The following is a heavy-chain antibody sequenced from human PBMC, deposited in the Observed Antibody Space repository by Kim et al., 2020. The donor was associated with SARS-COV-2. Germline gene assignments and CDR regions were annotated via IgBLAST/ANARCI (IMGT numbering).Heavy chain of an antibody. CDR3: ARGPPFRLVAPRLPYNWFDP. CDR2: INAGNGNT. J-gene: IGHJ5*02. D-gene: IGHD6-19*01. Sequence: ASVKVSCKASGYTFTSYAMHWVRQAPGQRLEWMGWINAGNGNTKYSQKFQGRVTITRDTSASTAYMELSSLRSEDTAVYYCARGPPFRLVAPRLPYNWFDPWGQGTLVTVSS. CDR1: GYTFTSYA. V-gene: IGHV1-3*01.